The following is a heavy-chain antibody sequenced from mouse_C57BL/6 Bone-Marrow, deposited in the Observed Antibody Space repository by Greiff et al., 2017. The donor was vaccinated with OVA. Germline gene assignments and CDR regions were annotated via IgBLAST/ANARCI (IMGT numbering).Heavy chain of an antibody. V-gene: IGHV3-6*01. J-gene: IGHJ4*01. CDR3: ARDRDSNYAYYYSIDY. CDR1: VSSITSGYY. D-gene: IGHD2-5*01. Sequence: EVKLMESGPGLVKPSQSLSLTCSVPVSSITSGYYWNWLRQFPGNKLGWMRYISYDGSNNYKPSLQNRISITRDTSKNQFFLKLKSVTTEDTATYYCARDRDSNYAYYYSIDYWGQGTAVTVSS. CDR2: ISYDGSN.